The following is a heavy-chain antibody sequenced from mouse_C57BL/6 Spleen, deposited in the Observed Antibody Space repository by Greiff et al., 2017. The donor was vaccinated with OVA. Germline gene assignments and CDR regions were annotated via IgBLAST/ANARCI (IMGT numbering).Heavy chain of an antibody. CDR3: ARGKDYYGSSYEGYAMDY. Sequence: EVQVVESGPGLVKPSQSLSLTCSVTGYSITSGYYWNWIRQFPGNKLEWMGYISYDGSNNYNPSLKNRISITRDTSKNQFFLKLNSVTTEDTATYYCARGKDYYGSSYEGYAMDYWGQGTSVTVSS. V-gene: IGHV3-6*01. D-gene: IGHD1-1*01. J-gene: IGHJ4*01. CDR1: GYSITSGYY. CDR2: ISYDGSN.